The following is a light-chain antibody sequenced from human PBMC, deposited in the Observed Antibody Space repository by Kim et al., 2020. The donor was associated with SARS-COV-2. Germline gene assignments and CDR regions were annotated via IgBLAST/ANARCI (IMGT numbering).Light chain of an antibody. CDR3: QLWDSTVV. Sequence: SYELTQPLSVSVALGQTATITCGGNNIGSKNVHWLQQRPGQAPVLVIYNDNNRPSGVPERFSGSNSGNTATLTISSAQAGDGANYYCQLWDSTVVFGGGT. J-gene: IGLJ2*01. CDR1: NIGSKN. V-gene: IGLV3-9*01. CDR2: NDN.